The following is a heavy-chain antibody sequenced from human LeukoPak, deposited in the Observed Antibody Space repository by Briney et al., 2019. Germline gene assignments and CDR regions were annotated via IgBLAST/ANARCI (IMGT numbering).Heavy chain of an antibody. V-gene: IGHV4-39*07. J-gene: IGHJ6*02. CDR2: IYYSGST. CDR3: ARAGGGTAMVIDYYGMDV. CDR1: GGSISSSSYY. Sequence: PSETLSLTCTVSGGSISSSSYYWGWIRQPPGKGLEWIGSIYYSGSTYYNPSLKSRVTISVDTSKNQFSLKLSSVTAADTAVYYCARAGGGTAMVIDYYGMDVWGQGTTVTVSS. D-gene: IGHD5-18*01.